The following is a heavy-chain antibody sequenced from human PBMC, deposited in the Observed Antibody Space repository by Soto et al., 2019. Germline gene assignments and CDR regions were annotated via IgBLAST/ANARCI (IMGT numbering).Heavy chain of an antibody. CDR2: IIPILGIA. CDR1: GGTFSSYT. V-gene: IGHV1-69*08. J-gene: IGHJ4*02. D-gene: IGHD6-19*01. Sequence: QVQLVQSGAEVKKPGSSVKVSCKASGGTFSSYTISWVRQAPGQGLEWMGRIIPILGIANYAQKFQGRVTINADKSTSTAYMELSSLRSEDTAVYYCARDSEPDSSGWYGIFDYWGQGTLVTVSS. CDR3: ARDSEPDSSGWYGIFDY.